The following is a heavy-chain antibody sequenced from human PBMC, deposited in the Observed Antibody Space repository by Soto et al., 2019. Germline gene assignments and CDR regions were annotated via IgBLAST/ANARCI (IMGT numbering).Heavy chain of an antibody. CDR1: GFTFSSYA. Sequence: GVSLRLSCAASGFTFSSYAMSWVRQAPGKGLEWVSAISGSGGSTYYADSVKGRFTISRDNSKNTLYLQMNSLRAEDTAVYYCAKQGVRGAAAGTLGQPYLNYWGQGTLVTVSS. J-gene: IGHJ4*02. V-gene: IGHV3-23*01. CDR3: AKQGVRGAAAGTLGQPYLNY. CDR2: ISGSGGST. D-gene: IGHD6-13*01.